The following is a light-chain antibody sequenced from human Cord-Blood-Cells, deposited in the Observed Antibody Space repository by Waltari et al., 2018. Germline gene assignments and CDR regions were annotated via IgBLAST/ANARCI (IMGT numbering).Light chain of an antibody. V-gene: IGLV2-14*01. CDR3: SSYTSSSRYV. Sequence: QSALTQPASVSGSPGQSINISCTGTSRDVGCYKYVSWYQQHPGKAPKLMIYDVSNRPSGVSNRFSGSKSGNTASLTISGLQAEDEADYYCSSYTSSSRYVFGTGTKVTVL. J-gene: IGLJ1*01. CDR1: SRDVGCYKY. CDR2: DVS.